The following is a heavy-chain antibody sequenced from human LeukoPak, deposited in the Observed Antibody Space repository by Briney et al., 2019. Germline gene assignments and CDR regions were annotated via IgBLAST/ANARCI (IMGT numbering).Heavy chain of an antibody. D-gene: IGHD3-10*01. CDR1: GFTFSSYG. CDR3: AGGGFGEAYYYYYYMDV. CDR2: ISGSGGST. J-gene: IGHJ6*03. Sequence: QPGGSLRLSCAASGFTFSSYGMSWVRQAPGKGLEWVSAISGSGGSTYYADSVKGRFTISRDNSKNTLFLQMNSLTAEDTAVYYWAGGGFGEAYYYYYYMDVWGKGTTVTVSS. V-gene: IGHV3-23*01.